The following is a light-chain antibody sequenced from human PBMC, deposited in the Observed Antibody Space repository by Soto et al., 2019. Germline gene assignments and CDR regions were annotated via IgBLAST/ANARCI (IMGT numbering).Light chain of an antibody. CDR1: QGIAGW. J-gene: IGKJ5*01. V-gene: IGKV1-12*01. CDR2: FAY. CDR3: KQAKSFPIT. Sequence: DIQMTQSPSSVSASVGDRVTITCRASQGIAGWLAWYQQKPGKAHKRLIYFAYSLESGVQSRFSGSGSGTDFTLTIRSLQPEDFATYYCKQAKSFPITVGQGTRLEIK.